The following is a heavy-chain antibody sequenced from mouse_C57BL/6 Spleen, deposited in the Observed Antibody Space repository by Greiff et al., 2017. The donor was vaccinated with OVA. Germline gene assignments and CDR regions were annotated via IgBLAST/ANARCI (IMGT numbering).Heavy chain of an antibody. CDR1: GYAFTNYL. Sequence: VQLKESGAELVRPGTSVKVSCKASGYAFTNYLIEWVKQRPGQGLEWIGVINPGSGGTNYNEKFKGQATLTADTSYSTAYMQLSSLTSEDSAVYFCARSIYYGSSYRYFDVWGTGTTVTVSS. V-gene: IGHV1-54*01. D-gene: IGHD1-1*01. CDR3: ARSIYYGSSYRYFDV. J-gene: IGHJ1*03. CDR2: INPGSGGT.